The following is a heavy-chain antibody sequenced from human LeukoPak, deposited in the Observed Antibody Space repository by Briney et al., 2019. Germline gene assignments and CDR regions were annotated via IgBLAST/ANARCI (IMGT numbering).Heavy chain of an antibody. CDR2: IIPILGIA. J-gene: IGHJ6*02. Sequence: SVKVSCKASGGTFSSYAISWVRQAPGQGLEWMGRIIPILGIANYAQKFQGRVTITADKSTSTAYMELSSLRSGDTAVYYCARDGYCSGGSCSKSYYYYGMDVWGQGTTVTVSS. V-gene: IGHV1-69*04. CDR3: ARDGYCSGGSCSKSYYYYGMDV. D-gene: IGHD2-15*01. CDR1: GGTFSSYA.